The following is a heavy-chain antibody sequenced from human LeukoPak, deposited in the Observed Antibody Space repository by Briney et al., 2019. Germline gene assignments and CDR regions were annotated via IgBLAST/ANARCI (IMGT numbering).Heavy chain of an antibody. D-gene: IGHD5-18*01. V-gene: IGHV3-21*01. CDR1: GFTFSCYS. Sequence: GTSLRLSCAASGFTFSCYSMNWVRQAPGKGLEWVSFISNNDGSIYYADSVKGRITISRDNANNSLYLQMNSLRAEDTAVYYCARGNTYGYLWGQGTLVTVSS. J-gene: IGHJ4*02. CDR2: ISNNDGSI. CDR3: ARGNTYGYL.